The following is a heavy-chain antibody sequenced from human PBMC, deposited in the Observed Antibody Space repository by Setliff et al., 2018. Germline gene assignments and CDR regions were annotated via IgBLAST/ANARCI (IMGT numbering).Heavy chain of an antibody. CDR3: AGGTTTWRNGLDAFEI. V-gene: IGHV3-74*01. CDR2: INNDGSST. Sequence: GGSLRLSCAAAGFTFSSHWMHWVRQAPGKRLMWVSRINNDGSSTTYEDSVKGRFTISRDNAQNSLHLQMNSLRPEDSAVYFCAGGTTTWRNGLDAFEIWGQGTVVTVSS. D-gene: IGHD1-1*01. J-gene: IGHJ3*02. CDR1: GFTFSSHW.